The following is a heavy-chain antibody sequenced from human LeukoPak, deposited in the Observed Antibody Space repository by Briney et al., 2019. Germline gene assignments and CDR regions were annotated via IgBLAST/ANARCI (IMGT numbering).Heavy chain of an antibody. CDR2: IYYSGST. CDR3: ARQLEYYYDSSGYSDAFDI. Sequence: SETLSLTCTVSGGSISSSSYYWGWIRQPPGKGLEWIGSIYYSGSTYYNPSLKSRVTISVDTSKNQFSLKLSSVTAADTAVYYCARQLEYYYDSSGYSDAFDIWGQGTMVTASS. CDR1: GGSISSSSYY. J-gene: IGHJ3*02. D-gene: IGHD3-22*01. V-gene: IGHV4-39*01.